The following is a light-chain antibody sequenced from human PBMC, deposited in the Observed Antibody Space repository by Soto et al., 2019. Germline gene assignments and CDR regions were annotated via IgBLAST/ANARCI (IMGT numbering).Light chain of an antibody. CDR3: QQYDDWPNN. Sequence: AIQLTQSPSSLSASVGDIVTITCRASQGISSALAWYQQTPGKPPKLLIYDASSLEIGVPSRFSGSGSVTDLTLTISSLQPEDFATYYCQQYDDWPNNLGGGTKVENK. CDR2: DAS. J-gene: IGKJ4*01. CDR1: QGISSA. V-gene: IGKV1-13*02.